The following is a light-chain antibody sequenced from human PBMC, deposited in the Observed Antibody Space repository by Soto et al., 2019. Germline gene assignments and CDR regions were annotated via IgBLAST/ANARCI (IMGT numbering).Light chain of an antibody. CDR3: QHYNNWWT. J-gene: IGKJ1*01. CDR1: QSVSNN. CDR2: GAS. V-gene: IGKV3-15*01. Sequence: EIVMTQSPATLSVSPGERATLSCRASQSVSNNLAWYQKKPGQAPRLLIYGASTRATGIPARFSGSGSGTDFPLTISSLQSEYFAFYYCQHYNNWWTFGHGTRV.